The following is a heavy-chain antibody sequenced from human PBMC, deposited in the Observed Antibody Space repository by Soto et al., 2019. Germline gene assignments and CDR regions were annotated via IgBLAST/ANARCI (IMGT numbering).Heavy chain of an antibody. Sequence: SVKVSCKASGYTFTSYGISWVGQAPGQGREWMGWISAYNGNTNYAQKLQGRVTMTTDTSTSTAYMELRSLRSDDTAVYYCARYVSGGYLGAAFDIWGQGTMVIVSS. CDR2: ISAYNGNT. D-gene: IGHD2-15*01. CDR3: ARYVSGGYLGAAFDI. CDR1: GYTFTSYG. V-gene: IGHV1-18*01. J-gene: IGHJ3*02.